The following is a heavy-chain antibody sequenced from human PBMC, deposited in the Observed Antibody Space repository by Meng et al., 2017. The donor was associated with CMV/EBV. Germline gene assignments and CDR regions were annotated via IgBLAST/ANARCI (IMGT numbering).Heavy chain of an antibody. V-gene: IGHV4-34*01. Sequence: QVDAPQGGPGLLKPSETRSLTCAVYCGSFSCYYWTWIRQPPGKGLGWMGAINHSGRTNSNPSLKSRVTISVDTSKNQFSLKLSSVAAADTAVYYCARGVGGWFDPWGQGTLVTVSS. CDR3: ARGVGGWFDP. CDR1: CGSFSCYY. D-gene: IGHD1-26*01. J-gene: IGHJ5*02. CDR2: INHSGRT.